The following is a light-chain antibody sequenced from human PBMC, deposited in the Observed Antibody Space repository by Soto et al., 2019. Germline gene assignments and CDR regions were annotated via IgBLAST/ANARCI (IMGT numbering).Light chain of an antibody. V-gene: IGLV2-11*01. J-gene: IGLJ1*01. Sequence: QSALTQPRSVSGSPGQSVTISCTGTSSDVGGYSYVSWYQQHPGKAPKLMMYDVKTRPSGIPDRFSGSKSGNTASLTISGLQAEDEAGYYCLSYAGSYTFVFGGGTKLTVL. CDR3: LSYAGSYTFV. CDR1: SSDVGGYSY. CDR2: DVK.